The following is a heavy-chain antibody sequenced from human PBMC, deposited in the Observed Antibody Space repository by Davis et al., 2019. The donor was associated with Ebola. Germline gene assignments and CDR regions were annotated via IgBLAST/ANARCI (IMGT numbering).Heavy chain of an antibody. CDR2: INQDGSEK. CDR1: GFTFSSYW. V-gene: IGHV3-7*01. J-gene: IGHJ6*02. D-gene: IGHD3-3*01. Sequence: GESLKLSCAASGFTFSSYWMSWLRQAPGKGLEWVANINQDGSEKYYVDSVKGRFTISRDNAKNSLYLQMNSLRAEDTAVYYCARDPQYYDFWSGYYVRYYGMDVWGQGTTVTVSS. CDR3: ARDPQYYDFWSGYYVRYYGMDV.